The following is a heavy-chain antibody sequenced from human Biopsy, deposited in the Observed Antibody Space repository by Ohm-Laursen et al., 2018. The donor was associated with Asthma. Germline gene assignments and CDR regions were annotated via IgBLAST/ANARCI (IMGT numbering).Heavy chain of an antibody. CDR3: ARGGLHYYEYYGMDV. D-gene: IGHD2-21*02. Sequence: SLRLSCAASGFTFDNYTMHSVRQAPGKGLEWVTIISYDGRNTYYADSVEGRFTISRDNSKNTLFLQMSSLRPEDTAVYYCARGGLHYYEYYGMDVWGQGTAVTVSS. CDR1: GFTFDNYT. CDR2: ISYDGRNT. V-gene: IGHV3-30*04. J-gene: IGHJ6*02.